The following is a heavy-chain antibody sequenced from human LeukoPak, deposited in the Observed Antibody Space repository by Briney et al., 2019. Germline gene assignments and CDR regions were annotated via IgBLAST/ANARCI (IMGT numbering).Heavy chain of an antibody. Sequence: GGSLRLSCAGAGFTFSNYGMHWVRQAPGKGLVWVAVISYEGRTMYYGDSVKGRFTISRDNSRNTLFLQMNSLSPDDTAVYYCAKEGTAQISTWYDNWGQGTLVTVSS. J-gene: IGHJ4*02. CDR2: ISYEGRTM. CDR1: GFTFSNYG. CDR3: AKEGTAQISTWYDN. V-gene: IGHV3-30*18. D-gene: IGHD2-2*01.